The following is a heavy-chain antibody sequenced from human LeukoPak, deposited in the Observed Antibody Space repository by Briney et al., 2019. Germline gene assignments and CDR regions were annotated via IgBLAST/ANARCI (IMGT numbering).Heavy chain of an antibody. CDR1: GGSISGGSYY. V-gene: IGHV4-61*02. CDR3: ARVFRGVVHN. Sequence: MSSETLSLTCTVSGGSISGGSYYWSWIRQPAGKGLEWIGRIYSSGSTNYNPSLKSRVTISVDTSKNQFSLKLSSVTAADTAVYYCARVFRGVVHNWGQGTLVTVSS. CDR2: IYSSGST. J-gene: IGHJ4*02. D-gene: IGHD2-8*01.